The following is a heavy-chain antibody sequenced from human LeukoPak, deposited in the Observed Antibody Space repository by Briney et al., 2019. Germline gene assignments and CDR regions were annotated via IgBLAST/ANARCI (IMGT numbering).Heavy chain of an antibody. J-gene: IGHJ4*02. D-gene: IGHD6-19*01. CDR1: GFTVSSNY. V-gene: IGHV3-53*01. CDR3: ASGQYSRGWYYFDY. Sequence: PGGSLRPSCAASGFTVSSNYISWVRQAPGKGLEWVSVIYSGGSTYYADSVKGRFTISRDNSKNTLFLQMNSLRAEDTAVYYCASGQYSRGWYYFDYWGQGTLVTISS. CDR2: IYSGGST.